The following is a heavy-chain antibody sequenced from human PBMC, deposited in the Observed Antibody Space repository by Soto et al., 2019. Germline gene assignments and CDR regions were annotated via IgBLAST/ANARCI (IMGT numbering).Heavy chain of an antibody. CDR1: GYTFTTHA. D-gene: IGHD1-1*01. V-gene: IGHV1-3*01. CDR2: INGGTGQT. CDR3: ARGKGMEENYYYYGLDI. Sequence: ASVKVSCKASGYTFTTHAMHWVRQAPGQSLEWMGWINGGTGQTKHSQRFQGRVNITRDTSASTAYMELSSLRSEDTAVYYCARGKGMEENYYYYGLDIWGQGTTVTGSS. J-gene: IGHJ6*02.